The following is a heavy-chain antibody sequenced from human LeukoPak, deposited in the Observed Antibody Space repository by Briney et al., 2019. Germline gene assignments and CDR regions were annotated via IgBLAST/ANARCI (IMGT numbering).Heavy chain of an antibody. D-gene: IGHD3-10*01. CDR1: GFTFSTYN. CDR2: ISSSTSTI. CDR3: ARVRSSGSYVDY. Sequence: GGSLRLSCAASGFTFSTYNMNWVRQAPGRGLEWVSYISSSTSTIYYADSVKGRFTISRDNAKNSLYLQMNSLRAEETAVYYCARVRSSGSYVDYWGQGTLVTVSS. V-gene: IGHV3-48*01. J-gene: IGHJ4*02.